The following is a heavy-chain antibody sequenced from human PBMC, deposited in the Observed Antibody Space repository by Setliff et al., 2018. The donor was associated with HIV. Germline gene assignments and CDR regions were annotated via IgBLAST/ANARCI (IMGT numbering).Heavy chain of an antibody. CDR2: IDHRGRP. D-gene: IGHD3-3*01. Sequence: SETLSLTCGIYGGSFSDYYWSWIRQPPGKGLEWIGEIDHRGRPKYNPSLNSRVTISVDTSKNQFSLKLSSVTAADTAVYYCARGRSVLQFLEWLSHFDYWGQGTLVTVSS. CDR3: ARGRSVLQFLEWLSHFDY. J-gene: IGHJ4*02. CDR1: GGSFSDYY. V-gene: IGHV4-34*01.